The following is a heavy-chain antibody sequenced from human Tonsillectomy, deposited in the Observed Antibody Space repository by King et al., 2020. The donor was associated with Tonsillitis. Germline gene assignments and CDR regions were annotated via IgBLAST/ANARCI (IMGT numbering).Heavy chain of an antibody. CDR3: ARGDSSSWGWFDP. Sequence: QLQESGPGLVKPSQTLSLTCAVSGGSISSGRYYCSWIRQPAGKGLEWIGRIYTSGSTNYNPSLKGRVTMSVDTSKNQFSLKVTSVTAAATAGYYCARGDSSSWGWFDPWGQGTLVTVSS. CDR1: GGSISSGRYY. J-gene: IGHJ5*02. V-gene: IGHV4-61*02. CDR2: IYTSGST. D-gene: IGHD6-13*01.